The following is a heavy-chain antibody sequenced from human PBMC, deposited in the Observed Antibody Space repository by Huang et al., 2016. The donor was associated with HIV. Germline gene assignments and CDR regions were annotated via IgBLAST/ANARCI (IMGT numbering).Heavy chain of an antibody. CDR1: GFTFDDYA. J-gene: IGHJ4*02. CDR2: ISWNTATI. Sequence: EVQLVESGGGLVQPGRSLRLSCAASGFTFDDYALHWVRQAPGEGLEGVSGISWNTATIGYADSVKGRFTISRDNAKNSLYLQMNSLRAEDMALYYCAKSPYYDILTGYYDYWGQGTLVTVSS. CDR3: AKSPYYDILTGYYDY. D-gene: IGHD3-9*01. V-gene: IGHV3-9*03.